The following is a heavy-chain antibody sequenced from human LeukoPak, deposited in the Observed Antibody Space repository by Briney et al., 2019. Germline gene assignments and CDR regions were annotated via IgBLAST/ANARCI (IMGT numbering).Heavy chain of an antibody. J-gene: IGHJ4*02. D-gene: IGHD5-12*01. CDR2: IIPIFGTA. CDR3: ARGGYSGYDVYYFDY. CDR1: GGTFTSYA. Sequence: SVKVSCKASGGTFTSYAISWVRQAPGQGLEWMGGIIPIFGTANYAQKFQGRVTITADESTSTAYMELSSLRSEDTAVYYCARGGYSGYDVYYFDYWGQGTLVTVSS. V-gene: IGHV1-69*13.